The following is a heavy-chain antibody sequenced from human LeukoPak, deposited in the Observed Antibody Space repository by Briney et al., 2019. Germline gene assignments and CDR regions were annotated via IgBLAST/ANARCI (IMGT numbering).Heavy chain of an antibody. D-gene: IGHD6-19*01. CDR1: GGPLNRYY. J-gene: IGHJ3*02. CDR3: ARGVTSSGWFGGAFDI. V-gene: IGHV4-59*01. CDR2: IYYSGST. Sequence: KPSETLSLICTVSGGPLNRYYWRWIRQPTGKGLEGVGYIYYSGSTNYNPSLKSRVTISVDTSKNQFSLKLSSVTAADTAVYYCARGVTSSGWFGGAFDIWGQGTMVTVSS.